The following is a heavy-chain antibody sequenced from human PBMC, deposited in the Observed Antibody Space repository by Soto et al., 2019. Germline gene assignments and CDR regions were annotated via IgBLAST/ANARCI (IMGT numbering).Heavy chain of an antibody. CDR2: ISPLFGTT. V-gene: IGHV1-69*01. CDR3: ARDHSIYGDYAVKGLRD. CDR1: EGTFSNYA. J-gene: IGHJ4*02. D-gene: IGHD4-17*01. Sequence: QVQLVQSGAEVKMPGSSVKVSCKASEGTFSNYAITWVRQAPGQGLEWMGGISPLFGTTNYAQKFQGRVTITADESTSNAYMELISLTSEDTAVYYCARDHSIYGDYAVKGLRDWGQGVLVTVSS.